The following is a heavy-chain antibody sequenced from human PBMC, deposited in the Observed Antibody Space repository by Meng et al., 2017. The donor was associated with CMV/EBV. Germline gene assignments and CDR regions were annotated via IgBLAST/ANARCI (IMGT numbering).Heavy chain of an antibody. D-gene: IGHD2-8*02. CDR1: GYTFTSYY. J-gene: IGHJ6*02. CDR3: ARQYLYWDYGMDV. Sequence: ASVKVSCKASGYTFTSYYMHWVRPASGQGLEWMGIINTSGGSTSYAQKFQGRVTMTRDTSTSTIYMELSSLRSEDTAVYYCARQYLYWDYGMDVWGQGTTVTVSS. CDR2: INTSGGST. V-gene: IGHV1-46*01.